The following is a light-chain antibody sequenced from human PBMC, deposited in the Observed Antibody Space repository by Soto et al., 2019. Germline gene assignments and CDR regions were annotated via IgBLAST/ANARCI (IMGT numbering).Light chain of an antibody. CDR2: GAS. CDR1: QSISIN. Sequence: EIVMTQSPATVSVSPGERATLSCMASQSISINLAWYVLKPGQAPRLLMYGASTRDTGVSASFSGSGYVTDLTITLNCRKSGDIGVYYCQQYYSGFTFGQGTKVEI. J-gene: IGKJ4*01. V-gene: IGKV3-15*01. CDR3: QQYYSGFT.